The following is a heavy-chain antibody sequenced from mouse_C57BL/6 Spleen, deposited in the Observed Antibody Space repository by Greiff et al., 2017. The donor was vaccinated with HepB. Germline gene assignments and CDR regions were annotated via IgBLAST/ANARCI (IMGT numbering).Heavy chain of an antibody. V-gene: IGHV1-26*01. J-gene: IGHJ3*01. CDR3: AGGGGGFAY. CDR2: INPNNGGT. Sequence: VQLQQSGPELVKPGASVKISCKASGYTFTDYYMNWVKQSHGKSLEWIGDINPNNGGTSYNQKFKGKATLTVDKSSSTAYMELRSLTSEDSAVYYCAGGGGGFAYWGQGTLVTVSA. CDR1: GYTFTDYY.